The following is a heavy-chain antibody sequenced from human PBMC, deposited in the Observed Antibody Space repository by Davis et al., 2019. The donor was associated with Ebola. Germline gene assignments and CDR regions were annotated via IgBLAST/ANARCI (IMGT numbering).Heavy chain of an antibody. Sequence: GESLKISCTDSGNSFASHWIGWVRQMPGKGLEWMGIIYTGDSDTRYSPSFRGQVTISADKSIKTAFLQWSSLKASDTAMYYCASLRRTITGMDDGFDLWGQGTMVTVSS. CDR1: GNSFASHW. CDR2: IYTGDSDT. CDR3: ASLRRTITGMDDGFDL. J-gene: IGHJ3*01. D-gene: IGHD2-8*02. V-gene: IGHV5-51*01.